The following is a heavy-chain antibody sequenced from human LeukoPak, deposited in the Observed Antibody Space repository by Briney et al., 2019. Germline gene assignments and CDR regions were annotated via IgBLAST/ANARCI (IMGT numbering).Heavy chain of an antibody. Sequence: PGRSLRLSCAASGFTFSSYGMHWVRQAPGKGLEWVAVISYDGSNKYYADSVKGRFTISRDNSENTLYLQMNSLRAEDTAVYYCAKDTISGYSGYDYFDYWGQGTLVTVSS. CDR2: ISYDGSNK. V-gene: IGHV3-30*18. CDR1: GFTFSSYG. J-gene: IGHJ4*02. CDR3: AKDTISGYSGYDYFDY. D-gene: IGHD5-12*01.